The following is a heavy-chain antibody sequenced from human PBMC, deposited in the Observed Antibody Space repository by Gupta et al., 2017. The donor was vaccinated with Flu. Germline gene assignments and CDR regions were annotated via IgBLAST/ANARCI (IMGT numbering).Heavy chain of an antibody. CDR3: AKGKEGGSSWSRYYYGMDV. CDR2: ISGSGGST. Sequence: EVQLLESGGGLVQPGGSLRLSCAASGFTFSSYAMSWVRQAPGKGLEWVSAISGSGGSTYYADSVKGRFTISRDNSKNTLYLQMNSLRAEDTAVYYCAKGKEGGSSWSRYYYGMDVWGQGTTVTVSS. J-gene: IGHJ6*02. V-gene: IGHV3-23*01. CDR1: GFTFSSYA. D-gene: IGHD6-13*01.